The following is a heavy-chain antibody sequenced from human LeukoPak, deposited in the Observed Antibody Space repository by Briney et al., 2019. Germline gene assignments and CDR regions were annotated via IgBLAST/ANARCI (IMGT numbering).Heavy chain of an antibody. Sequence: PGAPLSLSCAASGCTFSSYEINWVRQAPGKGLEWVWYICRGDSARYYADSGKGRFTISRDNAKISLHLQMNGLRAEDTAVYYCARGPTSSYSAMDVWGQGTTVTVSS. V-gene: IGHV3-48*03. CDR1: GCTFSSYE. CDR2: ICRGDSAR. CDR3: ARGPTSSYSAMDV. J-gene: IGHJ6*02.